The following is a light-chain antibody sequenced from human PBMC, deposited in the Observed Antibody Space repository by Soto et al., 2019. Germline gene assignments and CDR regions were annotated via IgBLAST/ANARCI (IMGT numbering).Light chain of an antibody. V-gene: IGKV3-20*01. CDR2: GAS. J-gene: IGKJ1*01. CDR3: QQYGSSPRM. Sequence: EIVLTQSPGTLSLSPGERATLPCRASQSVSSNFLAWYQQKPGQAPRLFIYGASSRATGIPDRFSGSGSGTDFTLTISRLEPEDFAVYYCQQYGSSPRMFGQGTKVEIK. CDR1: QSVSSNF.